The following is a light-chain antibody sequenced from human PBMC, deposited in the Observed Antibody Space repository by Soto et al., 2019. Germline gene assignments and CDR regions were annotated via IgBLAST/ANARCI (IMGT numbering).Light chain of an antibody. CDR3: QQRSNWPPIT. CDR2: DAS. Sequence: EIVLTQSPGTLSLSPGERATLSCRASQSVSSSYLAWYQQKPSQAPRLLIYDASNRATGIPARFSGSGSGTDFTLTISSLEPEDFAVYYCQQRSNWPPITFGQGTRLEIK. CDR1: QSVSSSY. J-gene: IGKJ5*01. V-gene: IGKV3D-20*02.